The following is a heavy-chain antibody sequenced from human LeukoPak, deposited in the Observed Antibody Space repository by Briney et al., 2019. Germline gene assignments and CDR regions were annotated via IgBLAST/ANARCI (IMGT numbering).Heavy chain of an antibody. CDR1: GGSISSYY. CDR2: IYYSGST. J-gene: IGHJ3*02. CDR3: ARHWTEDSSGYYPLDI. D-gene: IGHD3-22*01. V-gene: IGHV4-59*08. Sequence: KPSETLSLTCTVSGGSISSYYWSWIRQPPGKGLEWIGYIYYSGSTNYNPSLKSRVAISVDTSKNQFSLKLSSVTAADTAVYYCARHWTEDSSGYYPLDIWGQGTMVTVSS.